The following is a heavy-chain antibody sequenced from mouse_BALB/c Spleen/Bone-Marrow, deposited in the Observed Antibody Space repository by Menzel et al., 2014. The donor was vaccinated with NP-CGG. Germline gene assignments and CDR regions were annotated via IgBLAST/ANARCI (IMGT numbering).Heavy chain of an antibody. CDR3: ARDRGGSY. V-gene: IGHV2-9*02. J-gene: IGHJ3*01. CDR2: IWAGGST. CDR1: GFSLTSYG. Sequence: VQLVESGPGLVAPSQSLSITCTVSGFSLTSYGVHWVRQPPGKGLEWLGVIWAGGSTNYNSALMSRLSISKDNSKSQVFLKMNSLQTENTAMYYCARDRGGSYWGQGTLVTVSA.